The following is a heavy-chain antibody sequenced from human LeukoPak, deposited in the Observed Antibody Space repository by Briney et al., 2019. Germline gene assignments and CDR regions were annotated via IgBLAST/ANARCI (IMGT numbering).Heavy chain of an antibody. Sequence: NTSQTLSLTCTVSGGSISSGSYYWSWIRQPAGKGLEWIGRIYTSGSTNYNPSLKSRVTISVDTSKNQFSLKLSSVTAADTAVYYCARDPRGSYFVANWFDPWGQGTLVTVSS. CDR3: ARDPRGSYFVANWFDP. CDR1: GGSISSGSYY. CDR2: IYTSGST. D-gene: IGHD1-26*01. V-gene: IGHV4-61*02. J-gene: IGHJ5*02.